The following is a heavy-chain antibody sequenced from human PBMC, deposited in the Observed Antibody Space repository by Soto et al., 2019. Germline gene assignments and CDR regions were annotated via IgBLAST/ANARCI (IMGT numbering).Heavy chain of an antibody. J-gene: IGHJ5*02. CDR3: ERDRTDCYDCQRPWFDH. V-gene: IGHV1-69*01. Sequence: QVQLVQSGAEVKKPGSSVKVSCKASGGTFSSYAISCVRQAPGQWLEWMGGIIPIFGTANYAQKFQGRVTITADEAARTANMALSGLRPEDTAVYYCERDRTDCYDCQRPWFDHWGQGTLVTVSS. CDR1: GGTFSSYA. CDR2: IIPIFGTA. D-gene: IGHD2-21*01.